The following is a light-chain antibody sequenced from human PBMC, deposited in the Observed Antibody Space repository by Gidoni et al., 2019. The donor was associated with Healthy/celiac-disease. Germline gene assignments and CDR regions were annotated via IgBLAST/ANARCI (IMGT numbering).Light chain of an antibody. CDR1: QSISSW. CDR2: NAS. CDR3: QQYNSYPRT. V-gene: IGKV1-5*03. Sequence: DIQITQSPSTLSASVGDRVTITCRASQSISSWLAWYQQKPGKAPNLLIYNASSLESGVPSRFSGSGSGTEFTLTISSLQPDDFATYYCQQYNSYPRTFXQXTKLEIK. J-gene: IGKJ2*01.